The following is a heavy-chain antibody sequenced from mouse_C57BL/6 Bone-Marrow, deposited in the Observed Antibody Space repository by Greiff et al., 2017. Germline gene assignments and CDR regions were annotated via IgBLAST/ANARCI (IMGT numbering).Heavy chain of an antibody. J-gene: IGHJ4*01. CDR2: IPHSGET. D-gene: IGHD3-2*02. CDR1: GFPITSGYY. V-gene: IGHV12-3*01. Sequence: VKLVESGPGLVKPSQSLFLTCSITGFPITSGYYWIWIRQSPGKPLEWMGYIPHSGETFSNPSLQGPISITRDTSKNQFVLEVHSVTIEDTDMYYCAGDSQVKDYWGQGTSVTVSS. CDR3: AGDSQVKDY.